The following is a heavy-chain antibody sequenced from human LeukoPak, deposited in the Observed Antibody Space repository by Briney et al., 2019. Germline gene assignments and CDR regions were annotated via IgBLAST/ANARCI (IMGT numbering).Heavy chain of an antibody. V-gene: IGHV1-69*04. J-gene: IGHJ3*02. CDR1: GGTFSSYS. CDR2: IIPILGVT. Sequence: VASVKVSCKASGGTFSSYSISWVRQAPGQGLEWMGRIIPILGVTNYAQKFQGRVTITADKSTSTAYMELRSLRSDDTAVYYCARGGIQPGLFDIWGQGTMVTVSS. D-gene: IGHD5-18*01. CDR3: ARGGIQPGLFDI.